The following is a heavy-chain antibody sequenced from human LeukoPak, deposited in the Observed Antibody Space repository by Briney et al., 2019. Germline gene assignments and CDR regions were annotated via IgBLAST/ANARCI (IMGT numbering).Heavy chain of an antibody. CDR1: GYSFTRDW. D-gene: IGHD5-18*01. CDR2: IYPGDSDT. V-gene: IGHV5-51*01. CDR3: ARIIRGYSYGHSVYFDY. Sequence: GQSLRLSSQVYGYSFTRDWSGGVRRLPGKSKKWMGIIYPGDSDTRYSPSFQGQVTISADKSISTAYLQWSSLKASDTAMYYCARIIRGYSYGHSVYFDYWGQGTLVIVFS. J-gene: IGHJ4*02.